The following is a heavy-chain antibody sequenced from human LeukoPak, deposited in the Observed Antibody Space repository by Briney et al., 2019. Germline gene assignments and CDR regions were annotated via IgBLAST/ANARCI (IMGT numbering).Heavy chain of an antibody. J-gene: IGHJ4*02. Sequence: SETLSLTCTVSGGSVSSGSYYWSWIRQPPGKGLEWIGYIYYSGSTNYNPSLKSRVTISVDTSKNQFSLKLSSVTAADTAVYYCANLDIVVVPAAPLFDYWGQGTLVTVSS. CDR2: IYYSGST. D-gene: IGHD2-2*03. CDR1: GGSVSSGSYY. V-gene: IGHV4-61*01. CDR3: ANLDIVVVPAAPLFDY.